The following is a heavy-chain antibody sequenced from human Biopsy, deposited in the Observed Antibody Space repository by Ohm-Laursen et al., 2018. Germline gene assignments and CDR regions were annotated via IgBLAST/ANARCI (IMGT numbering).Heavy chain of an antibody. CDR1: GGSITGDF. J-gene: IGHJ4*02. D-gene: IGHD5-12*01. CDR2: RFHSGSP. Sequence: SETLSLTCAVSGGSITGDFWTWIRQTPEKGLERIGYRFHSGSPIYNPSLQSRVTISIDTSKNQFSLTLSSVSAADTAVYYCARLSRRGYIIFFDYWGRGTRVTVSS. CDR3: ARLSRRGYIIFFDY. V-gene: IGHV4-59*08.